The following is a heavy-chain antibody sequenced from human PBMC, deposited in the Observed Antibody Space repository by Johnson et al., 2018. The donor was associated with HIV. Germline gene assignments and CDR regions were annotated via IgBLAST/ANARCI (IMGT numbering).Heavy chain of an antibody. CDR2: IRWTSGSI. V-gene: IGHV3-9*01. J-gene: IGHJ3*02. CDR1: GFTFDDYA. D-gene: IGHD3-10*01. Sequence: QLVESGGGLVKPGGSLRLSCAASGFTFDDYAMNWVRQAPGTGLEWVAGIRWTSGSIVYVDSVKGRFTISRDNAKNSLYLRMNSLRPKDTALYYCARDFVAFGECTAFDIWGQGTMVTVSS. CDR3: ARDFVAFGECTAFDI.